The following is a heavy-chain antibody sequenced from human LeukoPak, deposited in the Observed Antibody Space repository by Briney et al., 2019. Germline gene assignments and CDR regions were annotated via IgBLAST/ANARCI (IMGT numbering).Heavy chain of an antibody. J-gene: IGHJ4*02. CDR1: GGSFSGYY. D-gene: IGHD3-10*01. CDR2: INHSGST. CDR3: ARWGQRSGKLDY. Sequence: PSETLSLTCAVYGGSFSGYYWSWIRQPPGKGLEWIGEINHSGSTNYNPPLKSRVTISVDTSKNQFSLKLSSVTAADTAVYYCARWGQRSGKLDYWGQGTLVTVSS. V-gene: IGHV4-34*01.